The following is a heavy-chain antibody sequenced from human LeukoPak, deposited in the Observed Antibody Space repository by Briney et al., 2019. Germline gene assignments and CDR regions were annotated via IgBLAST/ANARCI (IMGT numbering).Heavy chain of an antibody. CDR2: ISSSGDT. CDR1: GGSISSNY. V-gene: IGHV4-59*01. Sequence: SETLSLTCTVSGGSISSNYWNWIRQPPGKGLEWIGYISSSGDTNYNPSLKSRVTISADTSKNQFSLKLTSVTAADTAVYYCARSGSGHGEFFQYWGRGSLVTVSS. D-gene: IGHD2-15*01. J-gene: IGHJ1*01. CDR3: ARSGSGHGEFFQY.